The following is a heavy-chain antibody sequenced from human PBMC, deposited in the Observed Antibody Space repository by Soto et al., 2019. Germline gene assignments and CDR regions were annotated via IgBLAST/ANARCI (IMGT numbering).Heavy chain of an antibody. CDR3: ARARGFGEFAFDY. V-gene: IGHV3-53*01. Sequence: GSLRLSCAASGFTVSSNYMSWVRQAPGKGLEWVSVIYSGGSTYYADSVKGRFTISRDNSKNTLYLQMNSLRAEDTAVYYCARARGFGEFAFDYWGQGTLVTVSS. D-gene: IGHD3-10*01. J-gene: IGHJ4*02. CDR1: GFTVSSNY. CDR2: IYSGGST.